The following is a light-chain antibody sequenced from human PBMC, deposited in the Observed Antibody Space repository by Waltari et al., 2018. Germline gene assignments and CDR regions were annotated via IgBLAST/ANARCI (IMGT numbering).Light chain of an antibody. CDR1: QSISKY. Sequence: SCRASQSISKYLVGYQQRPGQAPRLLIYAASTRATGIPDMFSGSGFGTDFSLTISRLEPEDFAVYYCQNHERLPATFGQGTRVEIK. CDR3: QNHERLPAT. J-gene: IGKJ1*01. V-gene: IGKV3-20*01. CDR2: AAS.